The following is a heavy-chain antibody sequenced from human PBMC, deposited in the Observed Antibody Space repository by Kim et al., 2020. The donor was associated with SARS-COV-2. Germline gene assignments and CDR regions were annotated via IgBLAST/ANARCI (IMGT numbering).Heavy chain of an antibody. CDR2: IKQDGSEK. Sequence: GGSLRLSCAASGFTFSSYWMSWVRQAPGKGLEWVANIKQDGSEKYYVDSVKGRFTISRDNAKNSLYLQMNSLRAEDTAVYYCARDGVGIAARRGTIDYWGQGTLVTVSS. CDR1: GFTFSSYW. D-gene: IGHD6-6*01. J-gene: IGHJ4*02. CDR3: ARDGVGIAARRGTIDY. V-gene: IGHV3-7*03.